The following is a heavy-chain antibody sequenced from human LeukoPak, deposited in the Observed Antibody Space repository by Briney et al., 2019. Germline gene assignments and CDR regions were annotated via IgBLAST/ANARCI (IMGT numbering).Heavy chain of an antibody. J-gene: IGHJ4*02. D-gene: IGHD6-13*01. CDR2: IIPIFGTA. CDR3: ARGGIAAAGQIDY. Sequence: SVKVSCKASGGTFSSYAISWVRQAPGQGLEWMGGIIPIFGTANYAQKFQGRVTITADESTSTAYMELSSLRSEDTAVYYCARGGIAAAGQIDYWGQGTLATVSS. CDR1: GGTFSSYA. V-gene: IGHV1-69*13.